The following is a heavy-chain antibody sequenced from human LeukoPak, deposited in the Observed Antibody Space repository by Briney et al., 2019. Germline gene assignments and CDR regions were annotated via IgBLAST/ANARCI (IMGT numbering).Heavy chain of an antibody. D-gene: IGHD6-19*01. CDR3: ATQRGIAVAGSNWFDP. V-gene: IGHV1-24*01. CDR1: GYTLTELS. CDR2: FDPEDGGT. Sequence: ASVKVSCKVSGYTLTELSMHWVRQAPGKGLEWMGGFDPEDGGTIYAQKFQGRVTKTEDTSTDTAYMELSSLRSEDTAVYYCATQRGIAVAGSNWFDPWGQGTLVAVSS. J-gene: IGHJ5*02.